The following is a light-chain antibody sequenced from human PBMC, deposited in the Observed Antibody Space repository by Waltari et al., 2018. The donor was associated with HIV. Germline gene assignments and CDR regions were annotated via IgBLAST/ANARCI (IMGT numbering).Light chain of an antibody. J-gene: IGKJ4*01. Sequence: EVVLTQSPGTLSLSPGDRASLSCRASRSISNSFLAWYQQKPGQAPRLLIYGASTRATGIPERFSGSGSGTDFTLTISRLEPEDFAVYHCQEYGDSPTFGGGTKVET. CDR1: RSISNSF. V-gene: IGKV3-20*01. CDR3: QEYGDSPT. CDR2: GAS.